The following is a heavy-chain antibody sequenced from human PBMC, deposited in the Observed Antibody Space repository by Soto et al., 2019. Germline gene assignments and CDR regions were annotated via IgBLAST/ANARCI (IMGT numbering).Heavy chain of an antibody. D-gene: IGHD2-2*01. CDR1: GYTFTGYY. CDR2: INPNSGGT. J-gene: IGHJ4*02. CDR3: ARVLGKGQPLLSLDY. V-gene: IGHV1-2*02. Sequence: ASGKLSCNASGYTFTGYYMHWVRQAPGQGLEWMGWINPNSGGTNYAQKFQGRVTMTRDTSISTAYMELSRLRSDDTAVYYCARVLGKGQPLLSLDYWGQGTLVTVSS.